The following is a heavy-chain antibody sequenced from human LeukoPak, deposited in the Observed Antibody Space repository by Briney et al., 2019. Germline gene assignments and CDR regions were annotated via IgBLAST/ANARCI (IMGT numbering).Heavy chain of an antibody. J-gene: IGHJ3*02. D-gene: IGHD3-22*01. CDR3: ARRRDYYDSRGYYAFDI. V-gene: IGHV1-2*02. CDR1: GYTFTGYY. CDR2: INPDSGGT. Sequence: ASVKVSCKASGYTFTGYYMHWVRQAPGQGLEWMGWINPDSGGTNNAQKFQGRVTMTRDTSISTAYMELSRLRSDDTAVYYCARRRDYYDSRGYYAFDIWGHGTMVTVSS.